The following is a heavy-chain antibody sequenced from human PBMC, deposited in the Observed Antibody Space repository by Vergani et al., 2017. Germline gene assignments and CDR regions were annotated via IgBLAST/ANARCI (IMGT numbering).Heavy chain of an antibody. V-gene: IGHV3-48*02. CDR3: ASGGSGSYVGYYYYGMDV. CDR2: ISSSSSTI. Sequence: EVQLVESGGGLVQPGGSLRLSCAASGFTFSSYSMNWVRQAPGKGLEWVSYISSSSSTIYYADSVKGRFTISRDNAKNSLYLQMNSLRDEDTAVYYCASGGSGSYVGYYYYGMDVWGQGTTVTVSS. J-gene: IGHJ6*02. D-gene: IGHD3-10*01. CDR1: GFTFSSYS.